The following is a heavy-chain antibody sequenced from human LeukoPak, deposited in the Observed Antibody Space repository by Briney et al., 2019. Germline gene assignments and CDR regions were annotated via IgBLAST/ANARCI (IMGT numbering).Heavy chain of an antibody. Sequence: PGGSLRLSCAASGFTFSEYTMNWVRQAPGKGLEWLSYISTASSALDYADSVKGRFTISRDNAKNSLYLQMNSLRAADTAVYYCARDRDSSSFFGYWGQGTLVTVSS. CDR2: ISTASSAL. J-gene: IGHJ4*02. CDR3: ARDRDSSSFFGY. V-gene: IGHV3-48*01. D-gene: IGHD6-13*01. CDR1: GFTFSEYT.